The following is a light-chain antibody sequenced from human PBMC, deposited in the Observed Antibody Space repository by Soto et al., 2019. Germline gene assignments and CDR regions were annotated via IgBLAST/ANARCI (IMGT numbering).Light chain of an antibody. CDR2: EVS. V-gene: IGLV2-14*03. CDR1: SSDIGGYKD. CDR3: CSYRSGTSPYYV. J-gene: IGLJ1*01. Sequence: HSALTQPASVSGSPGQSITISCTGTSSDIGGYKDVSWYQQHPGKAPQVLIFEVSYRPYGISNRFSGSKSGNVASLTISGLQAEDEADYYCCSYRSGTSPYYVFGTGTKLTVL.